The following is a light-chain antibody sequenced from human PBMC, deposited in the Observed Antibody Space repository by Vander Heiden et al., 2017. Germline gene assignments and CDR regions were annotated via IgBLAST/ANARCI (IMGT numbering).Light chain of an antibody. CDR1: QTIDNW. V-gene: IGKV1-5*03. Sequence: DIQMTQSPSTLSASVGDRVTITCRASQTIDNWLAWYQQKAGQAPKLLIYKASTLKSGVPSRFSGSGSGTDFTLTISSLQPDDVATYYCQQSKTYITFGQGTKVEVK. J-gene: IGKJ1*01. CDR3: QQSKTYIT. CDR2: KAS.